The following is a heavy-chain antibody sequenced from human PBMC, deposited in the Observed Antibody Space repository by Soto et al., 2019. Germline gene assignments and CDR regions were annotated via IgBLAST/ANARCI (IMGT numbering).Heavy chain of an antibody. Sequence: SVKVSCKASGGTFSSYAISWVRQAPGQGLEWMGGIIPIFGTANYAQKFQGRVTITADESTSTAYMELSSLRSEDTAVYYCARSYGSGSYLVGYWGQGTLVTVSS. V-gene: IGHV1-69*13. D-gene: IGHD3-10*01. CDR1: GGTFSSYA. CDR2: IIPIFGTA. CDR3: ARSYGSGSYLVGY. J-gene: IGHJ4*02.